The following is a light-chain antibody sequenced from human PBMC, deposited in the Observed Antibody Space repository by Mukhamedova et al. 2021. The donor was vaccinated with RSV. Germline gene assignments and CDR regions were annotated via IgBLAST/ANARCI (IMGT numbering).Light chain of an antibody. CDR3: QQYNSYWT. J-gene: IGKJ1*01. V-gene: IGKV1-5*03. CDR2: KAS. Sequence: WYQRRVHGKAPKLLIYKASSLESVVPSRFSGSGSGTEFTLTISSLQPDDFATYYCQQYNSYWTFGQGTKVEIK.